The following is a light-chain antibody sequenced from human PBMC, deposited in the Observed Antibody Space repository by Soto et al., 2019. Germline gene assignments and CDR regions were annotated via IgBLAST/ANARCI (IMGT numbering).Light chain of an antibody. V-gene: IGKV3-15*01. CDR2: GAS. CDR1: QSVSSN. Sequence: EIVMTQSPATLSVSPGERATLSCRASQSVSSNLAWYQQKPGQAPRLLIYGASNRATGIPARFSGSGSGTEFTLTISSLQSEEFAVYYCQQYNNWPGTFGQGTKLEIK. J-gene: IGKJ2*01. CDR3: QQYNNWPGT.